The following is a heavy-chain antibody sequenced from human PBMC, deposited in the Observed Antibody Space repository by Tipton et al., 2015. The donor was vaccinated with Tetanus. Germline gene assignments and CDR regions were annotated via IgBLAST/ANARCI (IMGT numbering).Heavy chain of an antibody. CDR2: IHFSGDT. CDR1: GASISNNFFY. Sequence: TLSLTCTVSGASISNNFFYWGWIRQSPGRGLEWIGTIHFSGDTAYNPSLRSRVTISVDTSRNYVSLKMTSVTAADTALYYCSSGSGTAISEDWGQGTLVTVSS. V-gene: IGHV4-39*02. CDR3: SSGSGTAISED. J-gene: IGHJ4*02. D-gene: IGHD1-7*01.